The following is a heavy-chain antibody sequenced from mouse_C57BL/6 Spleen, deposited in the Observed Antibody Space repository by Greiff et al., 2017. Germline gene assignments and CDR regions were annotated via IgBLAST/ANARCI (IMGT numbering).Heavy chain of an antibody. CDR1: GYTFTSYW. CDR3: AHITTGFDY. D-gene: IGHD1-1*01. V-gene: IGHV1-64*01. J-gene: IGHJ2*01. CDR2: FHPNSGST. Sequence: QVQLQQPGAELVKPGASVTLSCKASGYTFTSYWIHGLKQRPGQGLEGIGMFHPNSGSTNYNEKFKSKATLTVDKSSSTAYMQLSSLTSEDSAVYYCAHITTGFDYWGQGTTLTVSS.